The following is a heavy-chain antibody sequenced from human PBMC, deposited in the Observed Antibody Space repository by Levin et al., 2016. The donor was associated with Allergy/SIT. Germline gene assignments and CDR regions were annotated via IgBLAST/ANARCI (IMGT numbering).Heavy chain of an antibody. CDR3: AKERDDYRTYYYYYGMDV. CDR2: ISYDGSNK. Sequence: VRQAPGKGLEWVAVISYDGSNKYYADSVKGRFTISRDNSKNTLYLQMNSLRAEDTAVYYCAKERDDYRTYYYYYGMDVWGQGTTVTVSS. D-gene: IGHD4-11*01. V-gene: IGHV3-30*18. J-gene: IGHJ6*02.